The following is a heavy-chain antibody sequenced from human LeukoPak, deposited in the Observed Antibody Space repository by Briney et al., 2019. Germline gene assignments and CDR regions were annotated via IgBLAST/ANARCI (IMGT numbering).Heavy chain of an antibody. J-gene: IGHJ4*02. V-gene: IGHV3-30*09. CDR3: ARDSSGSGWYGFLDY. CDR1: GFTFSNHA. D-gene: IGHD6-19*01. Sequence: GGSLRLSCSGSGFTFSNHAMHWVRQAPGKGLEWVAIISNNGNNRYYADSVKGRFAISRDNSKNTLYLQMYRLTTEDTAVYHCARDSSGSGWYGFLDYWGQGTLVTVSS. CDR2: ISNNGNNR.